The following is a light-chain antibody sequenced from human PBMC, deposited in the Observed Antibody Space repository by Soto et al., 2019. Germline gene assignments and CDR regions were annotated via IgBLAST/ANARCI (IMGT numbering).Light chain of an antibody. V-gene: IGLV2-8*01. Sequence: QSALTQPPSASGSPGQSVPISCTGTSSDVGGHNYVSWYQQYPGKAPKLMIYEVTKRPSGVPDRFSGSKSVNTSSLTVSGLQAEDEADYYCSSYAGSTNLIVGGGTKLTV. CDR2: EVT. CDR3: SSYAGSTNLI. J-gene: IGLJ2*01. CDR1: SSDVGGHNY.